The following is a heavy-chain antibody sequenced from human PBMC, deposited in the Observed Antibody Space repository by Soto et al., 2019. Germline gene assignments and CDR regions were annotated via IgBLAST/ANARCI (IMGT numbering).Heavy chain of an antibody. D-gene: IGHD2-15*01. V-gene: IGHV1-3*01. CDR2: INPDKGNT. J-gene: IGHJ6*02. CDR3: ARDSGIVALYAVDV. Sequence: QVHFLQSGAEVKKPGASVKVSCKASGYTFTNYGLHWVRQAPGQKFEWVGWINPDKGNTKYSQKFQDRVTITSNTSARTAYMEVVSLISEDTAVYYCARDSGIVALYAVDVWGQGATVTVAS. CDR1: GYTFTNYG.